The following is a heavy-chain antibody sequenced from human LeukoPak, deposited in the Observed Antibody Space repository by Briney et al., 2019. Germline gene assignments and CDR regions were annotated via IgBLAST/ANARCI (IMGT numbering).Heavy chain of an antibody. D-gene: IGHD6-19*01. CDR2: ISAYNGNT. Sequence: GASVKVSRKASGYTFTSYGISWVRQAPGQGLEWMGWISAYNGNTNYAQKLQGRVTMTTDTSTSTAYMELRSLRSDDTAVYYCARDLEYSSGWYPVNYWGQGTLVTVSS. CDR1: GYTFTSYG. J-gene: IGHJ4*02. CDR3: ARDLEYSSGWYPVNY. V-gene: IGHV1-18*01.